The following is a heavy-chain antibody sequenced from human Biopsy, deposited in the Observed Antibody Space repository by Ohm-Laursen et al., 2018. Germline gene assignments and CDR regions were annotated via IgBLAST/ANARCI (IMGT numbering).Heavy chain of an antibody. CDR1: GLTFGNYY. D-gene: IGHD4-11*01. J-gene: IGHJ4*02. CDR2: IKRDGTTT. Sequence: SLRLSCSASGLTFGNYYMHWVRQAPGKGLLWVSRIKRDGTTTDYAESVKGRFTISRDNAKNTLYLQMNSLRAEDTAVYYCARGGFFAYSTFDYWGQGALVTVSS. CDR3: ARGGFFAYSTFDY. V-gene: IGHV3-74*01.